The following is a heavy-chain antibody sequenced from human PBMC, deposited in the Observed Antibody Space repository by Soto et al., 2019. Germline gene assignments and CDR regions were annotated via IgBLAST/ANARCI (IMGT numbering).Heavy chain of an antibody. CDR3: ARGGRGYCSGGSCYPFDY. Sequence: GGSLRLSCAASGFTFSDHYMDWVRQAPGKGLEWVGRTRNKANSYTTEYAASGKGRFTISRDDSKNSLYLQMNSLKTEDTAVYYCARGGRGYCSGGSCYPFDYWGQGTLVTVSS. CDR1: GFTFSDHY. D-gene: IGHD2-15*01. V-gene: IGHV3-72*01. CDR2: TRNKANSYTT. J-gene: IGHJ4*02.